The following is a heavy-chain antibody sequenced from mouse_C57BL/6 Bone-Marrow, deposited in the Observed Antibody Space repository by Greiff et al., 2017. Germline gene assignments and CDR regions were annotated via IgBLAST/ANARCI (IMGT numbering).Heavy chain of an antibody. CDR2: ISGGGGNT. D-gene: IGHD2-1*01. Sequence: EVKLVESGGGLVKPGGSLKLSCAASGFTFSSYTMSWVRQTPEKRLEWVATISGGGGNTYYPDSVKGRFTISRDNAKNTLYLQMSSLRSEDTAVYYCARHSLWYFGGDYWGQGTSVTVSS. CDR1: GFTFSSYT. J-gene: IGHJ4*01. CDR3: ARHSLWYFGGDY. V-gene: IGHV5-9*04.